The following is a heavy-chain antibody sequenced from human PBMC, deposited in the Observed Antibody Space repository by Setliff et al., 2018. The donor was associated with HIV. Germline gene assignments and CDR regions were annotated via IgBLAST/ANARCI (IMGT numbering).Heavy chain of an antibody. D-gene: IGHD6-13*01. CDR1: GDSISSSTFY. V-gene: IGHV4-39*01. J-gene: IGHJ6*03. CDR2: IYYSGTT. CDR3: ARGARLLAGYSDRWDYYYMGV. Sequence: PSETLSLTCTVSGDSISSSTFYWGWIRQPPGKGLEWIGSIYYSGTTYYNPSLKSRVAISVDTSKNQFSLKLSSVTAADTAVYYCARGARLLAGYSDRWDYYYMGVWGKGTTVTVSS.